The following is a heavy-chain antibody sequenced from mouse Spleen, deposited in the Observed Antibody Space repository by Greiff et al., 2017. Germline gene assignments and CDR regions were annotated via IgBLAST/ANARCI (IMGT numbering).Heavy chain of an antibody. J-gene: IGHJ4*01. D-gene: IGHD1-2*01. CDR2: IYPSSGDT. V-gene: IGHV1-81*01. CDR1: GYTFTSYG. Sequence: QVQLQQSGAELARPGASVKLSCKASGYTFTSYGISWVKQRPGQGLEWIGEIYPSSGDTYYNEKFKAKATLTADKSSSTAYMELHSLTSEDSAVYFCTRYEVGYYRFLDYWRQGTSVTVSS. CDR3: TRYEVGYYRFLDY.